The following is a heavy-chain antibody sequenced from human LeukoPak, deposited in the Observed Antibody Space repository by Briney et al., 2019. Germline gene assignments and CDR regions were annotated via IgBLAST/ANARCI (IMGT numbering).Heavy chain of an antibody. J-gene: IGHJ5*02. V-gene: IGHV4-34*01. CDR2: INHSGST. CDR3: ARGVRDVVVPAAKYNWFDP. Sequence: PSETLSLTCAVYGGSFSGYYWSWIRQSPGKGLEWIGEINHSGSTNYNPSLKSRVTISVDTSKNQFSLKLSSVTAADTAVYYCARGVRDVVVPAAKYNWFDPWGQGTLVTVSS. D-gene: IGHD2-2*01. CDR1: GGSFSGYY.